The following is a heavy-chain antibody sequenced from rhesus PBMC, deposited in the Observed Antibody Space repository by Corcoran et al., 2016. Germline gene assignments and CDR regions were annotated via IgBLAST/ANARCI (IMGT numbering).Heavy chain of an antibody. CDR1: GGSISSGYYY. CDR3: ARNYYYDSARTDY. V-gene: IGHV4-122*02. D-gene: IGHD3-28*01. CDR2: IPHSGST. J-gene: IGHJ4*01. Sequence: QVQLQESGPGLVKPSETLSLTCAVSGGSISSGYYYWSWIRQPPGKGLEWIGYIPHSGSTRYNPSLNSRVTISRDTSKSQCSLKLSSVTAADTAVYYCARNYYYDSARTDYWGQGVLVTVSS.